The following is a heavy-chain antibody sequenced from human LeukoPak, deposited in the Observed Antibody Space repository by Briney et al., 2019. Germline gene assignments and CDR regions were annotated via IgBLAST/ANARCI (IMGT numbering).Heavy chain of an antibody. Sequence: SETLSLTCSVSGGSIGGFYWSWIRQAPGEGLERIGSIYYNGDTSYNPSLKSRLTISMDTSKNRFPLNLTSVTAADTAVYYCARPNDYNFFYFNYWGQGTLVTVSS. J-gene: IGHJ4*02. D-gene: IGHD5-24*01. CDR3: ARPNDYNFFYFNY. V-gene: IGHV4-59*01. CDR2: IYYNGDT. CDR1: GGSIGGFY.